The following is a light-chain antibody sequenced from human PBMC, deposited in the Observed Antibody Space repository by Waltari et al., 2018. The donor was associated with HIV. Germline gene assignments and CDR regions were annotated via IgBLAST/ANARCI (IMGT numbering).Light chain of an antibody. CDR1: QRISNRL. V-gene: IGKV3-20*01. CDR3: QQYGTSPFT. J-gene: IGKJ3*01. Sequence: VLTQSPGTLSLSPGERATLSCRTVQRISNRLLAWYQQKAGQAPRLLIYGVSSRATGIPERFSGSGSETDFTLTISRLEPEDSAVYYCQQYGTSPFTFGPGTKVDI. CDR2: GVS.